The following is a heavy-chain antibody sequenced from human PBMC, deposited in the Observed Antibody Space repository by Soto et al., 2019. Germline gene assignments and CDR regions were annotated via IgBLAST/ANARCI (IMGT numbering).Heavy chain of an antibody. D-gene: IGHD5-18*01. CDR3: ARDRGYSYGYDYYYGMDV. CDR1: GDSISNYY. J-gene: IGHJ6*02. Sequence: PSETLSLTCTVSGDSISNYYWSWIRQPPGKGLEWIGYMYHSGTTNYNSSLKSRVTISVDTSKNQFSLKLSSVTAADTAVYYCARDRGYSYGYDYYYGMDVWGQGTTVTVSS. V-gene: IGHV4-59*01. CDR2: MYHSGTT.